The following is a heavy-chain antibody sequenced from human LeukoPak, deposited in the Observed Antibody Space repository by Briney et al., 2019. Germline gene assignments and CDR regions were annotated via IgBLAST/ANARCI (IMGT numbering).Heavy chain of an antibody. J-gene: IGHJ4*02. CDR3: ARFFVY. CDR1: GFIFSSYS. CDR2: ISSSSSTI. V-gene: IGHV3-48*02. Sequence: GGPLRLSCAASGFIFSSYSMNWVRQAPGKGLEWVSYISSSSSTIYYADSVKGRFTISRDNAKNSLYLHMDSLRDEDTAVYYCARFFVYWGEGTLVTVSS.